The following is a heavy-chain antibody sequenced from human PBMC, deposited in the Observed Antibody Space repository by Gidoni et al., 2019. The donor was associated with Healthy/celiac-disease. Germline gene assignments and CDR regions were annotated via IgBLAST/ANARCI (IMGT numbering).Heavy chain of an antibody. CDR2: ISSSSSYI. CDR3: ARDGFATKSPKEYYYYMDV. CDR1: GFTFSSYT. V-gene: IGHV3-21*01. Sequence: EVQLVESGGGLVKPGGSLRLSCAASGFTFSSYTMNWVRQAPGKGLEWVSSISSSSSYIYYADSVKGRFTISRDNAKNSLYLQMNSLRAEDTAVYYCARDGFATKSPKEYYYYMDVWGKGTTVTVSS. D-gene: IGHD3-10*01. J-gene: IGHJ6*03.